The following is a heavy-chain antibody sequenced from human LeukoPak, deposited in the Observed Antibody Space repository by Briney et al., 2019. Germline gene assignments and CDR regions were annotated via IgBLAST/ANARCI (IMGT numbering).Heavy chain of an antibody. J-gene: IGHJ4*02. CDR3: ATWRSGNLEGYFDY. Sequence: GGSLRLSCAASGFTFDDYGMSWVRQAPGKGLEWVSGINWNGGSTGYADSVKGRFTISRDNAKNSLYLQMNSLRAEDTALYYCATWRSGNLEGYFDYWGQGTLVTVSS. CDR1: GFTFDDYG. CDR2: INWNGGST. V-gene: IGHV3-20*04. D-gene: IGHD3-3*01.